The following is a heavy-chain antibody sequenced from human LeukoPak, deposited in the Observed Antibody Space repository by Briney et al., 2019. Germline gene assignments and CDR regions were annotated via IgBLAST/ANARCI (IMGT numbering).Heavy chain of an antibody. CDR1: GFTFSYYS. D-gene: IGHD6-13*01. Sequence: AGGSLRLSCAASGFTFSYYSMHWVRQAPGKGLVWVSRIHSDGRATSYAGSVKGRFTISRDNAKNTLYLQMNSLRVEDTAVYYCKSGGAAPGSFDNWGQGTLVTVSP. CDR3: KSGGAAPGSFDN. CDR2: IHSDGRAT. V-gene: IGHV3-74*01. J-gene: IGHJ4*02.